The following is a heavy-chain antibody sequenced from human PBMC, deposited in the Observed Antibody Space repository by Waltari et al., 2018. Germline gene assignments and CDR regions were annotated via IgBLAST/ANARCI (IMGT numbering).Heavy chain of an antibody. V-gene: IGHV3-72*01. CDR3: AWGVTAGS. Sequence: EVQLAESGGGLVQPGGSLRLSCAVSGFTFSYYYLAWVRQAPGKGLEWVARSRNKANSYTTEYAASVKGRFTISRDDSKNSLNLQMNSLETDDTALYYCAWGVTAGSWGQGTLVTASS. CDR1: GFTFSYYY. J-gene: IGHJ5*02. D-gene: IGHD2-8*01. CDR2: SRNKANSYTT.